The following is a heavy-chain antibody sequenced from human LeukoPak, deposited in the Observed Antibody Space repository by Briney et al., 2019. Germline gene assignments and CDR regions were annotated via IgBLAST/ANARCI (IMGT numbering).Heavy chain of an antibody. Sequence: SVKVSCKASGGTFSSYAISWVRQAPGQGLEWMGGIIPILGTANYAQKFQGRVTITADKSTSTAYMELSSLRSEDTAVYYCARVVLRDYDILTGYYLGWFDPWGQGTLVTVSS. CDR3: ARVVLRDYDILTGYYLGWFDP. V-gene: IGHV1-69*10. D-gene: IGHD3-9*01. CDR2: IIPILGTA. J-gene: IGHJ5*02. CDR1: GGTFSSYA.